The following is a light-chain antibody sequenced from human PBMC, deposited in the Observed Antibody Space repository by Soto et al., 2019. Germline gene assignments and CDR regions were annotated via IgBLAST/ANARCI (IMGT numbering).Light chain of an antibody. J-gene: IGKJ4*01. CDR2: YAS. Sequence: DIQMTQSPSSLSASVGDRVTITCQASQDITTYLNWYQQKAGKAPKLLIYYASNLDTGVPSRFSGSGSVTDFTFTISSLQAEDIATYYCQQHDNLPLTFGGGTKVEI. CDR3: QQHDNLPLT. V-gene: IGKV1-33*01. CDR1: QDITTY.